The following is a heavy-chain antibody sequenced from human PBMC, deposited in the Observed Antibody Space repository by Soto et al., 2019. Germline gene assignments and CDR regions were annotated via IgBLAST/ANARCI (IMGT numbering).Heavy chain of an antibody. CDR1: GYSLTSYW. CDR2: IYPGDSDT. Sequence: PGESLKISCKGSGYSLTSYWIGWVRQMPGKGLEWMGIIYPGDSDTRYSPSFQGQVTISADKSISTAYLQWSSLKASDTAMYYCATPQRYYDFWSGHHATDAFDIWGQGTMVTVSS. V-gene: IGHV5-51*01. D-gene: IGHD3-3*01. J-gene: IGHJ3*02. CDR3: ATPQRYYDFWSGHHATDAFDI.